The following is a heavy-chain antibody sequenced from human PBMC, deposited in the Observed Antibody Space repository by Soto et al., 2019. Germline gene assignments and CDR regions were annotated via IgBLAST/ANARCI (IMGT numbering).Heavy chain of an antibody. Sequence: QVQLGQSGAEVKKPGSSVKISCKASEGTFSSNTINWVRQAAGQGLEWMGGIIPLFGTANYAEKFQGRVTITADKATNTEYLELSSLRSEDTAVYYCASKAACGGDCYAFDSWGQGTLVTVSS. J-gene: IGHJ4*02. V-gene: IGHV1-69*06. CDR2: IIPLFGTA. CDR3: ASKAACGGDCYAFDS. D-gene: IGHD2-21*02. CDR1: EGTFSSNT.